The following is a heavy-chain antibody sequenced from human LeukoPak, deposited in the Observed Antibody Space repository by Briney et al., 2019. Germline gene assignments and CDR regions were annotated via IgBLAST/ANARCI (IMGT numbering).Heavy chain of an antibody. Sequence: GGSLRLSCAASGFTFSSYSMNWVRQAPGKELEWVSSISSSSSYIYYADSVKGRFTISRDNAKNSLYLQMNSLRAEDTAVYYCARDDTYYYGSGSYPYFDYWGQGTLVTVSS. CDR2: ISSSSSYI. J-gene: IGHJ4*02. V-gene: IGHV3-21*01. CDR1: GFTFSSYS. CDR3: ARDDTYYYGSGSYPYFDY. D-gene: IGHD3-10*01.